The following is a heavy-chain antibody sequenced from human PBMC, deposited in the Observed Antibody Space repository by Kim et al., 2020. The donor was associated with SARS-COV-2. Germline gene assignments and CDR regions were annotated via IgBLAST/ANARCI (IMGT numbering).Heavy chain of an antibody. CDR1: GFTFSSYA. Sequence: GGSLRLSCAASGFTFSSYAMHWVRQAPGKGLEWVAVISYDGSNKYYADSVKGRFTISRDNSKNTLYLQMNSLRAEDTAVYYCARDIAAAGTGAFDIWGQGTMVTVSS. CDR2: ISYDGSNK. CDR3: ARDIAAAGTGAFDI. V-gene: IGHV3-30-3*01. D-gene: IGHD6-13*01. J-gene: IGHJ3*02.